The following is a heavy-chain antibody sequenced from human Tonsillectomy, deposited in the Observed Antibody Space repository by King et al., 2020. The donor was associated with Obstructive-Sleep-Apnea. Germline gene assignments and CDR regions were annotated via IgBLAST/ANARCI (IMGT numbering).Heavy chain of an antibody. CDR1: GFTFSSYS. CDR2: ISSSSSTL. J-gene: IGHJ4*02. D-gene: IGHD2-21*02. CDR3: ARDPRLLFYFDY. Sequence: VQLVESGGGLVQPGGSLRLSCAASGFTFSSYSMNWVRQAPGKGLEWVSYISSSSSTLYYADSVKGRFTISRDNAKNSLYLQMNSLRAEDTAVYYCARDPRLLFYFDYWGQGTLVTVSS. V-gene: IGHV3-48*04.